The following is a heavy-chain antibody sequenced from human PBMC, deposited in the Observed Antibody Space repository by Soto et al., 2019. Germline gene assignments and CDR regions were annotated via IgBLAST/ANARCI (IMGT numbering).Heavy chain of an antibody. Sequence: SETLSLTCTVSGSPISSYYWICFRQPPGQGLEWVGYVYYTGTTTYSPSLKSRVTISVDASKSQFSLNLRSVTAADTAVYYCERLGEYYQAFDYWGHGALVTVSS. V-gene: IGHV4-59*08. CDR1: GSPISSYY. CDR3: ERLGEYYQAFDY. D-gene: IGHD3-10*01. J-gene: IGHJ4*01. CDR2: VYYTGTT.